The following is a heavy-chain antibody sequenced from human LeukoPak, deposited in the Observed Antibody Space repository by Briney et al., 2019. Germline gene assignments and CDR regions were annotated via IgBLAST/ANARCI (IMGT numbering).Heavy chain of an antibody. CDR3: ARGAYYFDY. V-gene: IGHV3-74*01. CDR1: GFTFSSYW. CDR2: INSDGSST. J-gene: IGHJ4*02. Sequence: PGGSLRLSCAASGFTFSSYWMHWVRQTPGKGLVWVSRINSDGSSTRSADSVKGRFTISRDNAKSTLYLQMNSLRAEDTAVYYCARGAYYFDYWGQGNLVTVSS.